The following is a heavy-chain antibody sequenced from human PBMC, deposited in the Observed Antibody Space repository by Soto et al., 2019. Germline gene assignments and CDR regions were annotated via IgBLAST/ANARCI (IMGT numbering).Heavy chain of an antibody. CDR2: IIPIFGTA. CDR1: GGTFSSYA. D-gene: IGHD2-2*02. CDR3: ARDLYQLLYSGYFQH. V-gene: IGHV1-69*13. Sequence: SVKVSCKASGGTFSSYAIGWVRQAPGQGLEWMGGIIPIFGTANYAQKFQGRVTITADESTSTAYMELSSLRSEDTAVYYCARDLYQLLYSGYFQHWGQGTLVTVSS. J-gene: IGHJ1*01.